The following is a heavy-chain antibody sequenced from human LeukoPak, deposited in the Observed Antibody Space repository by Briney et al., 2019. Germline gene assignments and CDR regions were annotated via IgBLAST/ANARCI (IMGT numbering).Heavy chain of an antibody. D-gene: IGHD2-2*01. CDR2: IIPILGIA. Sequence: ASVKVSCKASGGTFSSYAISWVRQAPGQGLEWMGRIIPILGIANYAQKFQGRVTITADESTSTAYMELSSLRSEDTAVYYCASEAHCSSTSCFYDYWGQGTLVTVSS. V-gene: IGHV1-69*04. CDR1: GGTFSSYA. CDR3: ASEAHCSSTSCFYDY. J-gene: IGHJ4*02.